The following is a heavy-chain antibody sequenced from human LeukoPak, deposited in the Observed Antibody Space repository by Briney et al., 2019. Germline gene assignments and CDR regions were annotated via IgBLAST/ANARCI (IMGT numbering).Heavy chain of an antibody. CDR3: AKDRRGDYFDY. J-gene: IGHJ4*02. CDR1: GFTFSSYS. Sequence: GGSLRLSCAASGFTFSSYSMNWVRQAPGKGLEWVSYISSSSSTIYYADSVKGRFTISRDNAKNSLYLQMNSLRAEDTAVYYCAKDRRGDYFDYWGQGTLVTVSS. V-gene: IGHV3-48*04. D-gene: IGHD1-14*01. CDR2: ISSSSSTI.